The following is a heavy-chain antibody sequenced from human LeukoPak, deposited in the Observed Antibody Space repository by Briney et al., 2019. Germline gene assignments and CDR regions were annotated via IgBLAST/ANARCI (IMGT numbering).Heavy chain of an antibody. CDR3: ARRLNYGDYRNDY. Sequence: EGSLRLSCAASGFTFSTYSMNWVRLAPGKGLEWVSTISSSSRYIYFADSVKGRFTISRDNAKNSLYLQMNSLRAEDTAVYYCARRLNYGDYRNDYWGQGTLVTVSS. CDR2: ISSSSRYI. CDR1: GFTFSTYS. J-gene: IGHJ4*02. V-gene: IGHV3-21*01. D-gene: IGHD4-17*01.